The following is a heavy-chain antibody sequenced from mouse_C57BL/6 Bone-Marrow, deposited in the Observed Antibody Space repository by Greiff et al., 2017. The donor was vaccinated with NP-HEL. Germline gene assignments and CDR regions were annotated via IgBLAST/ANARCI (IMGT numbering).Heavy chain of an antibody. Sequence: QVQLQQSGAELVRPGASVTLSCKASGYTFTDYEMHWVKQTPVHGLDWIGAIDPETGGTAYNQKFKGKAILTADKSSSTAYMELRSLTSEDSAVYYCTRFITTVVDYFDYWGQGTTLTVSS. D-gene: IGHD1-1*01. CDR2: IDPETGGT. CDR1: GYTFTDYE. V-gene: IGHV1-15*01. J-gene: IGHJ2*01. CDR3: TRFITTVVDYFDY.